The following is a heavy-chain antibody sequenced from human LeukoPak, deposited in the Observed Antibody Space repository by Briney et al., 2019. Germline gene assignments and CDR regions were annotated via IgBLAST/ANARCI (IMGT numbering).Heavy chain of an antibody. Sequence: SETLSLTCVVCNGSISSSNWWSWVRQPPGKGLEWIGYIYYSGSTYYNPSLKSRVTISVDTSKNQFSLKLSSVTAADTAVYYCARPTEGAFDIWGQGTMVTVSS. CDR1: NGSISSSNW. J-gene: IGHJ3*02. CDR2: IYYSGST. CDR3: ARPTEGAFDI. D-gene: IGHD1-14*01. V-gene: IGHV4-4*02.